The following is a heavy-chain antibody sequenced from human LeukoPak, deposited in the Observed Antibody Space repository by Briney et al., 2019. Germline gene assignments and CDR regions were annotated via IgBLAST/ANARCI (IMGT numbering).Heavy chain of an antibody. V-gene: IGHV3-48*03. CDR1: GFTFSSYE. CDR2: ISSSGSTI. Sequence: GGSLRLSCAACGFTFSSYEMNWVRQAPGKGLEWVSYISSSGSTIYYADSVKGRFTISRDNAKNSLYLQMNSLRAEDTAVYYCARALLVRGVSDAFDIWGQGTMVTVSS. J-gene: IGHJ3*02. D-gene: IGHD3-10*01. CDR3: ARALLVRGVSDAFDI.